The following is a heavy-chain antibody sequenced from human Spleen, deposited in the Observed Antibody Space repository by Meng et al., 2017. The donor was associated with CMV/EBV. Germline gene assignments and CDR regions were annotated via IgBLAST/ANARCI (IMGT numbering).Heavy chain of an antibody. V-gene: IGHV5-51*01. D-gene: IGHD6-19*01. Sequence: GESLKISCKGSGYSFTSYWIGWVRQMPGKGLEWMGIIYPGDSDTRYSPSFQGHVTISADKSISTAYLQWSSLKATDTAMYYCARRARLGRYYYGMDVWGQGTTVTVSS. CDR3: ARRARLGRYYYGMDV. J-gene: IGHJ6*02. CDR1: GYSFTSYW. CDR2: IYPGDSDT.